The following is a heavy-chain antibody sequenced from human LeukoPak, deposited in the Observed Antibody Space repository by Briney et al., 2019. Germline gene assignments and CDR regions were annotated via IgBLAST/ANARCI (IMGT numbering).Heavy chain of an antibody. CDR1: GFTFDDYA. J-gene: IGHJ4*02. Sequence: PGRSLRLSCAASGFTFDDYAMHWVRQAPGQRLEWVSGISWNSGSIGYADSVKGRFTISRDNAQNSLYLQMNSLRAEDTALYYCAKATGYSSGWYGDWGQGTLVSVS. CDR3: AKATGYSSGWYGD. CDR2: ISWNSGSI. D-gene: IGHD6-19*01. V-gene: IGHV3-9*01.